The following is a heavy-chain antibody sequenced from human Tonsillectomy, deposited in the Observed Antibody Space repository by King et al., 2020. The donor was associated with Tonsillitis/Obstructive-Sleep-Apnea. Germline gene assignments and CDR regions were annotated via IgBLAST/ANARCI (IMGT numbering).Heavy chain of an antibody. CDR1: GFTFSSYW. CDR2: IKQDGSEK. Sequence: VQLVESGGGLVQPGGSLRLSCAASGFTFSSYWMSWVRQAPGKGLEWVANIKQDGSEKYYVDSVEGRFTISRDNAKNSLYLQMNSPRAEDTAVYYCARAVGGYCSSTSCYGYFDYWGQGTLVTVSS. CDR3: ARAVGGYCSSTSCYGYFDY. V-gene: IGHV3-7*01. D-gene: IGHD2-2*01. J-gene: IGHJ4*02.